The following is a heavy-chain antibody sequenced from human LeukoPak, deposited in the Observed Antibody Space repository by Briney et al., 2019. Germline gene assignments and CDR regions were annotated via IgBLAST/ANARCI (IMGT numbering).Heavy chain of an antibody. CDR3: ARDSFETDIDY. CDR1: GFLFSRYW. J-gene: IGHJ4*02. V-gene: IGHV3-7*01. CDR2: IKEDGSEK. D-gene: IGHD1-14*01. Sequence: GGSLRLSCAASGFLFSRYWMSWVRQAPGKGLEWVANIKEDGSEKYYVESMKGRFTISRDNVKNSLYLQINSLRAEDTALYYCARDSFETDIDYWGQGTLVTVSS.